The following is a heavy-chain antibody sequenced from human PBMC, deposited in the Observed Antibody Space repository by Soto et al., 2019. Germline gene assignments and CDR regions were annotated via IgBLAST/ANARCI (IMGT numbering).Heavy chain of an antibody. CDR3: ATVDYDFWSGLAY. V-gene: IGHV4-30-4*01. Sequence: TLSLTCTVSGGSISSGDYYWSWIRQPPGKGLEWIGYIYYSGSTYYNPSLKSRVTISVDTSKNQFSLKLSSVTAADTAVYYCATVDYDFWSGLAYWGQGTLVTVSS. D-gene: IGHD3-3*01. CDR2: IYYSGST. J-gene: IGHJ4*02. CDR1: GGSISSGDYY.